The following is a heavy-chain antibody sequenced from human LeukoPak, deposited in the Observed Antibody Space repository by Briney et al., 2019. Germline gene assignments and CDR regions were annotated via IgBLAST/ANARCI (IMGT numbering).Heavy chain of an antibody. CDR3: ARGALDAATPFDS. CDR2: ITSDGSST. CDR1: GFTFSSTW. Sequence: PGGSLTLSCAASGFTFSSTWMHWVRHPPGKGLVWVARITSDGSSTTYAESVKGRFTIPRDNAKKSVYLQMNSLRAEDTAVYYCARGALDAATPFDSWGQGTLVTVSS. J-gene: IGHJ5*01. D-gene: IGHD2-15*01. V-gene: IGHV3-74*03.